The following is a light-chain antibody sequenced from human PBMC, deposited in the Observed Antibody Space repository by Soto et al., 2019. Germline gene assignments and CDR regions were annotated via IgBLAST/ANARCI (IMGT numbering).Light chain of an antibody. Sequence: EIVLTQSPGTLSLSPGERATLSCRASQSVGSDLAWYQQKPGQAPRLVIYDVSIRATGVPARFSGTGSETDFTLTISGLQSEDSAVYFCQQYNNWPFSFGQGTRLEIK. CDR2: DVS. CDR1: QSVGSD. CDR3: QQYNNWPFS. V-gene: IGKV3-15*01. J-gene: IGKJ5*01.